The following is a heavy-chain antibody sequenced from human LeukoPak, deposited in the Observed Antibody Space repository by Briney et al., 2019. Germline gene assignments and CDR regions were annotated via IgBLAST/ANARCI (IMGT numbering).Heavy chain of an antibody. V-gene: IGHV1-2*02. Sequence: ASVKVSCKASGYTFTGYYMHWVRQAPGQGLGWMGWINPNSGGTNYAQKFQGRVTMTRDTSISTAYMELSRLRSDDTAVYYCARDRDYYDSSGYYLYYYGMDVWGQGTTVTVSS. CDR1: GYTFTGYY. J-gene: IGHJ6*02. CDR3: ARDRDYYDSSGYYLYYYGMDV. CDR2: INPNSGGT. D-gene: IGHD3-22*01.